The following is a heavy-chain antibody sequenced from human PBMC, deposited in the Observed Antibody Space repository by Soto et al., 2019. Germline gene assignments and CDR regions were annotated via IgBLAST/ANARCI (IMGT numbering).Heavy chain of an antibody. D-gene: IGHD3-10*01. CDR1: GGTFSSYA. Sequence: ASVKVSCKASGGTFSSYAISWVRQAPGQGLEWMGGIIPIFGTANYAQKFQGRVTITADESTSTAYMELSSLGSEDTAVYYCARDFGAIWFGELSDAFDIWGQGTMVTVSS. J-gene: IGHJ3*02. CDR2: IIPIFGTA. V-gene: IGHV1-69*13. CDR3: ARDFGAIWFGELSDAFDI.